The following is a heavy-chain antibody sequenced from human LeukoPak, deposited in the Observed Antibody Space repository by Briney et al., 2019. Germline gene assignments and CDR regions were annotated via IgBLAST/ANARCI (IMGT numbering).Heavy chain of an antibody. Sequence: PGGPLRLFCAAWGFTFKDYDINGLPDSPGKGLEGVSDISGGTGGSTYYADSVKGRFTISRDNSKNTLYLQMNSLRAEDTAVYYCAKRGSSSWTQFDYWGQGTLVTVSS. D-gene: IGHD6-13*01. V-gene: IGHV3-23*01. J-gene: IGHJ4*02. CDR2: ISGGTGGST. CDR3: AKRGSSSWTQFDY. CDR1: GFTFKDYD.